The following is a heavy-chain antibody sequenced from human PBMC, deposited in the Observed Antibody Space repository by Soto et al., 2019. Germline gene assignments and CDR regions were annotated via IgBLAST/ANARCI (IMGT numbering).Heavy chain of an antibody. Sequence: GASVKVSCKASGYTFTSYGISWVRQAPGQGLEWMGWISAYNGNTNYAQKLQGRVTMTTDTSTSTAYMELRSLRSDDTAVYYCARGANSITIFGVAYNWFDPWGQGTLVTVSS. CDR2: ISAYNGNT. J-gene: IGHJ5*02. CDR3: ARGANSITIFGVAYNWFDP. V-gene: IGHV1-18*01. CDR1: GYTFTSYG. D-gene: IGHD3-3*01.